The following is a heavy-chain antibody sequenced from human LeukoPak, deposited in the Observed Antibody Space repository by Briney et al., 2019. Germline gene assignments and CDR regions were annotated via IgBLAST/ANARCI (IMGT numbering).Heavy chain of an antibody. CDR2: ISSSSNYI. CDR3: AIGASFDY. CDR1: GFTFSSSS. V-gene: IGHV3-21*01. Sequence: GGSLRLSCAASGFTFSSSSMNWVRQAPGKGLEWVSSISSSSNYIYYADSVKGRFTISRDNSKNTLYLQMNSLRAEDTAVYYCAIGASFDYWGQGTLVTVSS. J-gene: IGHJ4*02. D-gene: IGHD4-17*01.